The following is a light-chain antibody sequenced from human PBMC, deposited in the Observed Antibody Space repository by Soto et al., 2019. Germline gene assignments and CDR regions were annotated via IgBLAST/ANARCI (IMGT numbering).Light chain of an antibody. CDR2: GAS. CDR1: QSVSSS. V-gene: IGKV3-20*01. Sequence: EMVMTQSPATLSVSPGERATLSCMASQSVSSSLAWYQQRPGQAPRLLIYGASSRATGIPNRFSGSGSGTDFTLTISRLEPEDFAVYYCQQYGNSPQTFGQGTKVDI. J-gene: IGKJ1*01. CDR3: QQYGNSPQT.